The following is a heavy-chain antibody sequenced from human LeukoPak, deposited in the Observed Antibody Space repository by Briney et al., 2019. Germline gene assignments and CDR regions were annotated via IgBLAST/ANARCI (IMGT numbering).Heavy chain of an antibody. CDR3: AGGGSRRLRAFDY. J-gene: IGHJ4*02. CDR2: IYHSGST. V-gene: IGHV4-38-2*02. Sequence: PSETLSLTCTVSGYSISSGYYWGWIRQPPGKGLEWIGSIYHSGSTYYNPSLKSRVTISVDTSKNQFSLKLSSVTAADTAVYYCAGGGSRRLRAFDYWGQGTLVTVSS. CDR1: GYSISSGYY. D-gene: IGHD5-12*01.